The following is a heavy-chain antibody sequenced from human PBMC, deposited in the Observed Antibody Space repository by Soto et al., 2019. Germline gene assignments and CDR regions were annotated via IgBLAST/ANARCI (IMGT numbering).Heavy chain of an antibody. CDR2: ISAYNGNT. CDR1: GYTFTSYG. V-gene: IGHV1-18*01. J-gene: IGHJ4*02. D-gene: IGHD1-26*01. CDR3: ARDHSGSGSYFWDPDY. Sequence: QVQLVQSGAXXXKPGASVXXXXKASGYTFTSYGISWVRQAPGQGLEWMGWISAYNGNTNYAQKLQGRVTMTTDTSTITAYMELRSLRSDDTAVYYCARDHSGSGSYFWDPDYWGQGTLVTVSS.